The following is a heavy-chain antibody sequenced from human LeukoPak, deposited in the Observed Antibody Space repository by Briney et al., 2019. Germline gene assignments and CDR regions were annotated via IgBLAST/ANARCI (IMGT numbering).Heavy chain of an antibody. D-gene: IGHD3-10*01. CDR3: AKDPPYYGSGSYAFDY. V-gene: IGHV3-23*01. CDR2: ISGSGGST. CDR1: GFTFSSYA. Sequence: GGSLRLSCAASGFTFSSYAMSWVRQAPGKGLEWVSAISGSGGSTYYADSVKGRFTISRDNSKNTLYLQMNSLRAEDTAVYYCAKDPPYYGSGSYAFDYWGQGTLVTVSS. J-gene: IGHJ4*02.